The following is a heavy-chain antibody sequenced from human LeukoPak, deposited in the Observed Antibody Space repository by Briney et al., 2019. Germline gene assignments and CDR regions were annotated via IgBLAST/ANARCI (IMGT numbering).Heavy chain of an antibody. CDR3: ARELQPERRGKWYYYYGMDV. D-gene: IGHD1-1*01. Sequence: ASVKVSCKASGYTFTGYYMHWVRQAPGQGLEWMGWINPNSGGTNYAQKFQGRVTMTRDTSISTAYMELSRLRSDDTAVYYCARELQPERRGKWYYYYGMDVWGQGTTVTVSS. V-gene: IGHV1-2*02. CDR1: GYTFTGYY. CDR2: INPNSGGT. J-gene: IGHJ6*02.